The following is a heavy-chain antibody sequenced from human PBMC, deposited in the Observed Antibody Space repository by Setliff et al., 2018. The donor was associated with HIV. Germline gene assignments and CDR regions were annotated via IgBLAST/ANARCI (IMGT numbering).Heavy chain of an antibody. CDR2: IYTSGST. V-gene: IGHV4-61*02. CDR1: GGSISSGSYY. CDR3: ARDDGRFGDPSGY. J-gene: IGHJ4*02. Sequence: SETLSLTCTVSGGSISSGSYYWSWIRQPAGKGLEWIGRIYTSGSTNYNPSLKSRVTISVDTSKNQFSLKLSSVTAADTAVYYCARDDGRFGDPSGYWGQGTLVTVSS. D-gene: IGHD3-10*01.